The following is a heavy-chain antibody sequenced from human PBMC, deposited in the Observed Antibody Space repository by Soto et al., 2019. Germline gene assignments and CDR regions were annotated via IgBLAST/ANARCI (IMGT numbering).Heavy chain of an antibody. CDR2: ISGYIHNT. D-gene: IGHD2-21*02. J-gene: IGHJ4*02. CDR1: GYTFSNYG. CDR3: ARGKVGGDSKY. Sequence: QVQLVQSGAEVKKPGASVKVSCKASGYTFSNYGINWVRQAPGQGLEWMGWISGYIHNTKYAQKVQGRVTMTTDTSTSTAYMELRSLRSDDTAVHYCARGKVGGDSKYWGQGTLVTVSS. V-gene: IGHV1-18*01.